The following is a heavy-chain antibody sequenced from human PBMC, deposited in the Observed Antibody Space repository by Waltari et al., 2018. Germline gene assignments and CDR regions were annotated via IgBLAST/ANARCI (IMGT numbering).Heavy chain of an antibody. CDR2: ISANNGNT. Sequence: QVQLVQSGAEVKSPGASVKVSCKASGYIFTNYHVTWVRQAPGQGLEWMGWISANNGNTEYAQNVQGRVTMTTDTSTNTAYMELRSLRSDDTAVFYCARVVSSSSPSFYYYGLDVWGQGTTVTVSS. CDR3: ARVVSSSSPSFYYYGLDV. V-gene: IGHV1-18*04. CDR1: GYIFTNYH. D-gene: IGHD6-6*01. J-gene: IGHJ6*02.